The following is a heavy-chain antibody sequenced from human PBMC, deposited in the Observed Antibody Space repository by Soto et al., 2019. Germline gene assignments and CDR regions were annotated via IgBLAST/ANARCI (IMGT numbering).Heavy chain of an antibody. V-gene: IGHV4-39*01. CDR1: GGSITSSSYY. CDR3: ATQEVGGTYVYTFDP. CDR2: IYYSGST. Sequence: QLHLRESGPGLVKPSETLSLTCTVSGGSITSSSYYWGWIRQPPGKGLGWIGSIYYSGSTYYNPSLKSRVTISVDTSKNQFSLKLSPVTAADTAVYYCATQEVGGTYVYTFDPWGQGTLVTVSS. J-gene: IGHJ5*02. D-gene: IGHD1-26*01.